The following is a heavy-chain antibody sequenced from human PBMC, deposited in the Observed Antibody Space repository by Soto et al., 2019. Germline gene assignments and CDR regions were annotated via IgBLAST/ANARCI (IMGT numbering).Heavy chain of an antibody. CDR1: GGSISTGGYY. Sequence: SETLSLTCTVSGGSISTGGYYWSWIRQHPGKGLEWIGHSYYSGSTYSNPSLKSRVTISVDTSTNQFSLKLSSVTAADTAVYFCARVKGGGYYYFDYWGQGTLVTVSS. CDR3: ARVKGGGYYYFDY. V-gene: IGHV4-31*03. J-gene: IGHJ4*02. D-gene: IGHD3-22*01. CDR2: SYYSGST.